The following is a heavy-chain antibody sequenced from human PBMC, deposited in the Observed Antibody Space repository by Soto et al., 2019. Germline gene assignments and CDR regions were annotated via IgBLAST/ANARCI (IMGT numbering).Heavy chain of an antibody. CDR3: AKGLGLATNRPHDY. Sequence: GGSLRLSCAASGFTFSTYGMYWVRQAPGKGLEWVAAISYDGGDKYYADSVKGRFTISRDNSKNTLYLLMNSLSAEDTALYYCAKGLGLATNRPHDYWGQGMLVTVSS. V-gene: IGHV3-30*18. J-gene: IGHJ4*02. CDR2: ISYDGGDK. D-gene: IGHD5-12*01. CDR1: GFTFSTYG.